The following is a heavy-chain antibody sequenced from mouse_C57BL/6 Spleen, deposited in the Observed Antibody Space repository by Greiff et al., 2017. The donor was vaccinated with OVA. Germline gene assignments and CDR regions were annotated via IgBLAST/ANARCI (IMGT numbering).Heavy chain of an antibody. CDR3: ARWTTVVATDY. D-gene: IGHD1-1*01. Sequence: QVQLQQPGAELVKPGASVKMSCKASGYTFTSYWITWVKQRPGQGLEWIGDIYPGSGSTKYNEKFKSKATLTVDKSSSTAYMQLSSLTSEDSAVYYCARWTTVVATDYWGQGTTLTVSS. J-gene: IGHJ2*01. V-gene: IGHV1-55*01. CDR1: GYTFTSYW. CDR2: IYPGSGST.